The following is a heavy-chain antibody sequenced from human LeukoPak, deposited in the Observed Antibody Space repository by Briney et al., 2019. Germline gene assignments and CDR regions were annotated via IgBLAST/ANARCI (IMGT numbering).Heavy chain of an antibody. Sequence: PGVSLRLSCAASGNYWMHWVRQAPGKGLVWVSHINSDGSWTSYADSVKGRFTISKDNAKNTVYLQMNNLRAEDTAVYYCVSFYETYWGRGTLVTV. V-gene: IGHV3-74*01. CDR2: INSDGSWT. J-gene: IGHJ4*02. D-gene: IGHD2-2*01. CDR1: GNYW. CDR3: VSFYETY.